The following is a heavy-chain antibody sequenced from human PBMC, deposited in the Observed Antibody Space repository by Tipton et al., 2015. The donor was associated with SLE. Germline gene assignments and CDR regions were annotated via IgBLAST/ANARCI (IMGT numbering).Heavy chain of an antibody. CDR1: GFTFDDYA. V-gene: IGHV3-9*01. Sequence: RSLRLSCAASGFTFDDYAMHWVRQAPGKGLEWVSGISWNSGSIGYADSVKGRFTISRDNAKNSLYLQMNSLRAEDTALYYCAKDKTGYRAFDIWGQGTMVSVSS. D-gene: IGHD3-9*01. CDR2: ISWNSGSI. CDR3: AKDKTGYRAFDI. J-gene: IGHJ3*02.